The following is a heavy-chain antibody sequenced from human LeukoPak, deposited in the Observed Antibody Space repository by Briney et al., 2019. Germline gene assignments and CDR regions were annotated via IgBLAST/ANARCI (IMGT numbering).Heavy chain of an antibody. J-gene: IGHJ6*03. CDR3: ARLGSHYYYYMDV. Sequence: GESLKISCQGSGYSFISYWIAWVRQVPGKGLEWMGIIHPGDSDTRYSPSFQGQVTISADRSISTAYLQWSSLKASDTAMYYCARLGSHYYYYMDVWGKGTTVTVSS. CDR2: IHPGDSDT. CDR1: GYSFISYW. V-gene: IGHV5-51*01.